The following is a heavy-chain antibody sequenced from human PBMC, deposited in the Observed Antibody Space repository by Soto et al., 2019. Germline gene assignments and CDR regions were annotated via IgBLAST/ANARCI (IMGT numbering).Heavy chain of an antibody. Sequence: GGSLRLSCAASGFTFSSYAMSWVRQAPGKGLEWVSAISGSGGSTYYADSVKGRFTISRDNSKNKLYLQMNSLRAEDTAVYYCAKGPRDYYGSGSSHGMDVWGQGTTVTVSS. CDR1: GFTFSSYA. V-gene: IGHV3-23*01. CDR2: ISGSGGST. CDR3: AKGPRDYYGSGSSHGMDV. J-gene: IGHJ6*02. D-gene: IGHD3-10*01.